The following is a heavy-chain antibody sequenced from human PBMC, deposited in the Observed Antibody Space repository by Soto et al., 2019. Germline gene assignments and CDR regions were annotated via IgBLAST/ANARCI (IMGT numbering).Heavy chain of an antibody. CDR3: ARDVRYSGSYGGYYFDY. Sequence: QVQLVQSGAEVKKPGASVKVSCKASGYTFTSYGISWVRQAPGQGLEWMGWISANNGNTNYAQKIQGRVTMTTDTSTSKAYMELRSLRSDDTAVYYCARDVRYSGSYGGYYFDYWGQGPLVTVSS. CDR1: GYTFTSYG. J-gene: IGHJ4*02. D-gene: IGHD1-26*01. V-gene: IGHV1-18*01. CDR2: ISANNGNT.